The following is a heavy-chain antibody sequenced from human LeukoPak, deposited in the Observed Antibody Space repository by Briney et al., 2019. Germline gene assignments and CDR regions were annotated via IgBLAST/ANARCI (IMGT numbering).Heavy chain of an antibody. CDR2: IYYTGTT. D-gene: IGHD4/OR15-4a*01. CDR3: VRSYANEFGY. CDR1: GFPISTSSYY. J-gene: IGHJ4*02. Sequence: SETLSLTCSVSGFPISTSSYYWGWVRQPPGKGLEWIGTIYYTGTTYYNPSLKSRVTLSVDTSENQFSLNPRSVTAADTAVYHCVRSYANEFGYWGQGTLVTVSS. V-gene: IGHV4-39*01.